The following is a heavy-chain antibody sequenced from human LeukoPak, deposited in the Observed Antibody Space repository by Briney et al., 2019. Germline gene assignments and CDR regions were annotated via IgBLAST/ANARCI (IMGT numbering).Heavy chain of an antibody. J-gene: IGHJ4*02. D-gene: IGHD6-19*01. Sequence: GGSLRLSCVGSGFTFSSYAMSWVRQAPGKGLEWISSISLNSRRTYYADSVKGRFTVSRDNSQNTLYLQINGLRVDDTALYYCAKGGSGWSSGEDNFDYWGQGTLVTVSS. CDR1: GFTFSSYA. CDR2: ISLNSRRT. V-gene: IGHV3-23*01. CDR3: AKGGSGWSSGEDNFDY.